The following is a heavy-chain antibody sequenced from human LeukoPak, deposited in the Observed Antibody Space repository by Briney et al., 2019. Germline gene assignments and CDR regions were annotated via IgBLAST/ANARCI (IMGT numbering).Heavy chain of an antibody. CDR3: ARAKGIRYCSSTSCYGGQFDY. CDR2: IYYSGST. V-gene: IGHV4-59*01. J-gene: IGHJ4*02. Sequence: SETLSLTCTVSGGSISSYYWSWIRQPPGKGLEWIGYIYYSGSTNYNPSLKSRVTISVDTSKNQFSLKLSSVTAADTAVYYCARAKGIRYCSSTSCYGGQFDYWGQGTLVTVSS. D-gene: IGHD2-2*01. CDR1: GGSISSYY.